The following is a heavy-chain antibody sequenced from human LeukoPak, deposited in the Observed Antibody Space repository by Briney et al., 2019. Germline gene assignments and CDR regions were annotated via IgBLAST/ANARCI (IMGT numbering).Heavy chain of an antibody. CDR2: INQDGSEK. D-gene: IGHD6-19*01. CDR1: GFTFSRYW. V-gene: IGHV3-7*03. Sequence: PGGSLRLSCAASGFTFSRYWMTWVRQAPGKGLEWLANINQDGSEKKYVDSVKGRFTISRDNAKNTVYLQMHSLRAEDTAVYFCAKDTPLTTYTSGWSSNSFDYWGQGTLVAVSS. CDR3: AKDTPLTTYTSGWSSNSFDY. J-gene: IGHJ4*02.